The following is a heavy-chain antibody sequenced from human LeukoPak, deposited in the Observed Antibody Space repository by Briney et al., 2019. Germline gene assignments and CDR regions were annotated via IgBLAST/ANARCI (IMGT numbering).Heavy chain of an antibody. CDR2: IIPIFGIA. CDR3: TGGDYYHSSGYYRPDIYYFDY. J-gene: IGHJ4*02. CDR1: GGTFSSYA. Sequence: SVKVSCKASGGTFSSYAISWVRQAPGQGLEWMGRIIPIFGIANYAQKFQGRVTITADKSTSTAYMELSSLRSEDTAVYYCTGGDYYHSSGYYRPDIYYFDYWGQGTLVTVSS. D-gene: IGHD3-22*01. V-gene: IGHV1-69*04.